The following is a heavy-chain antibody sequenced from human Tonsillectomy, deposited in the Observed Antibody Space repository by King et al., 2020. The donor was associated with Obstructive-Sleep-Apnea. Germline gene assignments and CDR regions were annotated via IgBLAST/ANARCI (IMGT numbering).Heavy chain of an antibody. D-gene: IGHD3-16*02. CDR1: GYTLTELS. CDR3: ATDTVAYDYVWGSYRSADAFDI. Sequence: QLVQSGAEVKKPGASVKVSCKVSGYTLTELSMHWVRQAPGKGLEWIGGFEPEDGETIYAQKFQGRVTMTQDTSTDTAYMELSSLRSEDTAVYYCATDTVAYDYVWGSYRSADAFDIWGQGTMVTVSS. J-gene: IGHJ3*02. V-gene: IGHV1-24*01. CDR2: FEPEDGET.